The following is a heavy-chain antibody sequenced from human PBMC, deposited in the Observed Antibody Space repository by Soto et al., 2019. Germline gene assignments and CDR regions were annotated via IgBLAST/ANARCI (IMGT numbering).Heavy chain of an antibody. D-gene: IGHD2-2*02. CDR3: ARDPYCSSTSCYNSGMDV. Sequence: HPGGSLRLSCAASGFTFSNYGMHWVRQAPGKGLEWVAVIWYDGSNKYYADSVKGRFTISRDNSKNTLYLQMNSLRAEDTAVYYCARDPYCSSTSCYNSGMDVWGQGTTVTVS. V-gene: IGHV3-33*01. J-gene: IGHJ6*02. CDR2: IWYDGSNK. CDR1: GFTFSNYG.